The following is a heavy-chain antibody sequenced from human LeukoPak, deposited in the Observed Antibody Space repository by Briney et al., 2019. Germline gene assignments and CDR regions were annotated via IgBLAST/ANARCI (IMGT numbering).Heavy chain of an antibody. CDR3: ARVPLYDSSGYYYPH. Sequence: ASVKVSCKTSGYTFTSYGMHWVRQALGQGLEWMGWTNAGNGNTKYSQKFQGRVTITRDTSASTAYMELSSLRSEDTAVYYCARVPLYDSSGYYYPHWGQGTLVTVSS. CDR1: GYTFTSYG. D-gene: IGHD3-22*01. V-gene: IGHV1-3*01. J-gene: IGHJ1*01. CDR2: TNAGNGNT.